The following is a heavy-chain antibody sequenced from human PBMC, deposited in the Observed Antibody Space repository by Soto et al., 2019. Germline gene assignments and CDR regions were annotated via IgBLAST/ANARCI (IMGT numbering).Heavy chain of an antibody. V-gene: IGHV5-10-1*01. D-gene: IGHD3-10*02. CDR1: GYTFTSYW. J-gene: IGHJ6*02. Sequence: PGESLKISCKGSGYTFTSYWINWVRQMPGKGLEWMGRIDPTDSYTNYNPSFQGHVTISADKSLSTAYLQWDSLRASDTATYFCARHVTPYQYYGMDVWGQGTTVTVSS. CDR2: IDPTDSYT. CDR3: ARHVTPYQYYGMDV.